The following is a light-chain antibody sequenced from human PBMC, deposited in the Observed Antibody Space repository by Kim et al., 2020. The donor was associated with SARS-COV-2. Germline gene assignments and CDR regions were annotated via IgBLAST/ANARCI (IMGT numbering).Light chain of an antibody. Sequence: LFTQSPATLSLSPGERATLSCRASQSVSSYLAWYQQKPGQAPRLLIYDASNRATGIPARFSGSGSGIDFTLTISSLEPEDFAVYYCQQRSNWPPLTFGGGTKVDIK. CDR1: QSVSSY. V-gene: IGKV3-11*01. CDR2: DAS. CDR3: QQRSNWPPLT. J-gene: IGKJ4*01.